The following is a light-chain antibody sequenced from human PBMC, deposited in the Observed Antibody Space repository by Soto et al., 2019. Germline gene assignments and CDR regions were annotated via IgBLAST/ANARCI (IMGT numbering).Light chain of an antibody. J-gene: IGKJ3*01. CDR3: QQRRNWPPAT. CDR2: DAS. V-gene: IGKV3-11*01. Sequence: ETVLTQSPSTLSLSPGERATLSCRASQSVEIYLAWYQQKPGQAPRLLIYDASHRATGVPARFSGSGSGTDFTLTISSLEPEDFAVYYCQQRRNWPPATFGPGTRVDMK. CDR1: QSVEIY.